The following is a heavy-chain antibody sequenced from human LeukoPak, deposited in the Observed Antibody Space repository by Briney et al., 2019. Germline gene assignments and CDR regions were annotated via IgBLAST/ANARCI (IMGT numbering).Heavy chain of an antibody. D-gene: IGHD3-9*01. CDR1: GFTFDDYA. Sequence: SLRLSCAASGFTFDDYAMHWVRQAPGKGLEWVSGISWNSGSIGYADSVKGRFTISRDNAKNSLYLQMNSLRAEDTALYYCAKDMGYDILTGYSPFDYWGQGTLVTVSS. CDR2: ISWNSGSI. CDR3: AKDMGYDILTGYSPFDY. V-gene: IGHV3-9*01. J-gene: IGHJ4*02.